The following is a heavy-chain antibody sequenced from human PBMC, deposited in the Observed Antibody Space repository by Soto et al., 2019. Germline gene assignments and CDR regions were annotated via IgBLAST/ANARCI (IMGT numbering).Heavy chain of an antibody. D-gene: IGHD6-13*01. V-gene: IGHV1-69*01. Sequence: QVQQVQSGAEVKKPGSSVKVSCKASGGTFSSYAISWVRQAPGQGLEWMGGIIPIFGTANYAQKFQGRVTITADESTSTAYMELSSLRSEDTAVYYCGRSWYYYYGMDVWGQGTTVTVSS. CDR3: GRSWYYYYGMDV. CDR1: GGTFSSYA. CDR2: IIPIFGTA. J-gene: IGHJ6*02.